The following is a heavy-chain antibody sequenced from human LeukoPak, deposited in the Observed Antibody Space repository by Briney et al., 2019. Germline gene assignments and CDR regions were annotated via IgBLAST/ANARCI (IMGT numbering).Heavy chain of an antibody. V-gene: IGHV1-8*02. CDR1: GYTFTNYD. D-gene: IGHD6-25*01. CDR2: MSPGSGYT. CDR3: ARGIEAGVDY. J-gene: IGHJ4*02. Sequence: ASVKVSCKTSGYTFTNYDINWVRQATGPGLEWLGWMSPGSGYTGYEQKFQGRVTMTRDISITTAYVELSSLRSEDTAVYYCARGIEAGVDYWGQGTLVTVPS.